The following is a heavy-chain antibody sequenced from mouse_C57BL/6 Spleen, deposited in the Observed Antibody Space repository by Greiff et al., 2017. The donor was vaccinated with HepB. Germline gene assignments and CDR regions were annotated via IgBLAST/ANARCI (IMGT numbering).Heavy chain of an antibody. CDR2: IDPEDGDT. CDR3: NTGGYYGSSYAMDY. Sequence: VQLQQSGAELVRPGASVKLSCTASGFNIKDYYMHWVKQRPEQGLEWIGRIDPEDGDTEYPPKFQGNATMTADTSSNTAYLQLSSLTSEDTAVYYCNTGGYYGSSYAMDYWGQGTSVTVSS. D-gene: IGHD1-1*01. CDR1: GFNIKDYY. V-gene: IGHV14-1*01. J-gene: IGHJ4*01.